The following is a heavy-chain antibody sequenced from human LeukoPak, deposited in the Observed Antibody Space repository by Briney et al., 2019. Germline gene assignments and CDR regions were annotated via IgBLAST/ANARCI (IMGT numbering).Heavy chain of an antibody. V-gene: IGHV1-69*04. CDR2: IIPILGIA. CDR3: ARDTTNRSHYIRTQFIWFDP. J-gene: IGHJ5*02. Sequence: SVKVSCKASGGTFSSYAISWVRQAPGQGLEWMGRIIPILGIANYAQKFQGRVTITADKSTSTAYMELSSLRSEDTAVYYCARDTTNRSHYIRTQFIWFDPWGQGTLVTVSS. CDR1: GGTFSSYA. D-gene: IGHD1-1*01.